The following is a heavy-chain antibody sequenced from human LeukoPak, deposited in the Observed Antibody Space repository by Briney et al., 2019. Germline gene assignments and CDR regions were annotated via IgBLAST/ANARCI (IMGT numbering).Heavy chain of an antibody. J-gene: IGHJ4*02. CDR3: AKDRLGALDYPDGSGYYRFDY. V-gene: IGHV3-30*18. CDR1: EFTFSSYG. D-gene: IGHD3-22*01. CDR2: ISYDGSNK. Sequence: PGVSLRLSCAASEFTFSSYGMHWVRQAPGEGLEWVAVISYDGSNKYYADSVKGRFTISRDNSKNTLYLQMNSLRAEDTAVYYCAKDRLGALDYPDGSGYYRFDYWGQGALVTVSS.